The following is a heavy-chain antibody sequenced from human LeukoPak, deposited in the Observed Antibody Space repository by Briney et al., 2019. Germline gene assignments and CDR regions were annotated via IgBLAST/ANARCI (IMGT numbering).Heavy chain of an antibody. CDR2: IYHSGST. Sequence: SQTLSLTCAVSGGSISSGGYSWSWIRQPPGKGLEWIGYIYHSGSTYYNPSLTSRVTISVDRSKNQFSLKLSSVTAADTAVYYCARGIAAAGIRRGWFDPWGQGTLVTVSS. CDR1: GGSISSGGYS. CDR3: ARGIAAAGIRRGWFDP. J-gene: IGHJ5*02. D-gene: IGHD6-13*01. V-gene: IGHV4-30-2*01.